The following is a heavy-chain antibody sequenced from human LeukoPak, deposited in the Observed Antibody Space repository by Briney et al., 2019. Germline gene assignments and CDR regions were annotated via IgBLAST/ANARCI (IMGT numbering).Heavy chain of an antibody. CDR3: ARHDWQQQPPEW. V-gene: IGHV4-59*08. Sequence: SETLSLTCTVSGGXISTYYWSWIRQPPGKGLEWIGYFYYSGSTNYNPSLKSRVTISVDTSKNQFSLKLSSVTAADTAVYYCARHDWQQQPPEWWGQGTLVTVSS. J-gene: IGHJ4*02. CDR2: FYYSGST. CDR1: GGXISTYY. D-gene: IGHD6-13*01.